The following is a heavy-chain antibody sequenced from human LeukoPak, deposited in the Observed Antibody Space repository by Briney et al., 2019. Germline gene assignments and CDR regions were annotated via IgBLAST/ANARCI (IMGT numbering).Heavy chain of an antibody. CDR2: INPNSGGT. CDR1: GYTFTGYY. CDR3: ARASGYSSSCFGY. Sequence: ASVKVSCKASGYTFTGYYMHWVRQAPGQGLEWMGWINPNSGGTNYAQKFQGRVTMTRDTSISTGYMELSRLRSDDTAVYYCARASGYSSSCFGYWGQGTLVTVSS. V-gene: IGHV1-2*02. J-gene: IGHJ4*02. D-gene: IGHD6-13*01.